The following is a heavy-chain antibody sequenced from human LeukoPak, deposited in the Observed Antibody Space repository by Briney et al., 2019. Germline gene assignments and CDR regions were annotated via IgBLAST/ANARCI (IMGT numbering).Heavy chain of an antibody. J-gene: IGHJ4*02. CDR2: ISAYNGNT. CDR1: GYTFTSYG. D-gene: IGHD2-15*01. V-gene: IGHV1-18*01. Sequence: ASVKVSCKASGYTFTSYGISWVRQAPGQGLEWMGWISAYNGNTNYAQKLQGRVTMTTDTSTSTAYMELSSLRSEDTAVYYCARVRTVLSGGDFDYWGQGTLVTVSS. CDR3: ARVRTVLSGGDFDY.